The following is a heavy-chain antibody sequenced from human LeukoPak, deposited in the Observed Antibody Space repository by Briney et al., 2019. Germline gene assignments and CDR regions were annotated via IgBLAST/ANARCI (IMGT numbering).Heavy chain of an antibody. V-gene: IGHV3-9*01. CDR1: GFTFDDYA. CDR3: ARFSEGSGSNTYFDY. J-gene: IGHJ4*02. CDR2: ISWNSGSI. D-gene: IGHD3-10*01. Sequence: PGGSLRLSCAASGFTFDDYAMHWVRQAPGKGLEWVSGISWNSGSIGYADSVKGRFTISRDNAKNSLYLQMNSLRAEDTAVYYCARFSEGSGSNTYFDYWAQGPLATV.